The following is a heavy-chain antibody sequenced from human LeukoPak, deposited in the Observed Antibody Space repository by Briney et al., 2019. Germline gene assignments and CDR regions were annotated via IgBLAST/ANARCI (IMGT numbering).Heavy chain of an antibody. D-gene: IGHD5-12*01. CDR3: ARRTSGYDYIDY. Sequence: SETLSLTCTVSGGSISSYYWSWIRQPPGKGLEWIGSIQYSGSTYYNPSLKSRVNLSVDTSKNEFSLSLSSVTPADTAVYMCARRTSGYDYIDYWGQGSLVTVSS. V-gene: IGHV4-59*05. J-gene: IGHJ4*02. CDR2: IQYSGST. CDR1: GGSISSYY.